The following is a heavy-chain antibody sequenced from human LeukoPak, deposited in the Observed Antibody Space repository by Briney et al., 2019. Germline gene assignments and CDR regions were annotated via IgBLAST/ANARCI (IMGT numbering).Heavy chain of an antibody. Sequence: GGSLRLSCAASGFTFSSYAMHWVRRAPGKGLEWVAVISYDGNNKYYADSVKGRFTISRDNSKNTLYLQMNSLRAEDTAVYYCARVKSCSSTSCYYYYYMDVWGKGTTVTVSS. D-gene: IGHD2-2*01. V-gene: IGHV3-30-3*01. CDR3: ARVKSCSSTSCYYYYYMDV. CDR2: ISYDGNNK. CDR1: GFTFSSYA. J-gene: IGHJ6*03.